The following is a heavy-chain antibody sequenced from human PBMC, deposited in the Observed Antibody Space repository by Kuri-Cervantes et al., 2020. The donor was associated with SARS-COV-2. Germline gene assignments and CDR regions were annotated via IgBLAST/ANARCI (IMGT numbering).Heavy chain of an antibody. CDR1: GYTFTDYA. D-gene: IGHD2-2*01. CDR2: INACNGDT. V-gene: IGHV1-3*01. J-gene: IGHJ4*02. Sequence: ASVKVSCKASGYTFTDYAIHWVRQAPGQRLEWMGWINACNGDTRYSQKFRGRVTITRDTSASTAYMDLSSLRSEDTALYYCARDLPYCSRASCSRFDYWGQGTLVTVSS. CDR3: ARDLPYCSRASCSRFDY.